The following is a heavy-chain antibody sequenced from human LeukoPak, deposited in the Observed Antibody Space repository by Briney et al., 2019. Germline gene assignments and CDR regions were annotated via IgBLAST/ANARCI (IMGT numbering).Heavy chain of an antibody. CDR2: ISGSGGST. Sequence: GGSLRLSCAASGFTFSSYAMTWVRQAPGKGLEWVSTISGSGGSTYSADSVKGRFTISRDNAKNSLYLQMNSLRAEDTAVYYCARAANDVIVVVPAATGAFDIWGQGTMVTVSS. CDR3: ARAANDVIVVVPAATGAFDI. D-gene: IGHD2-2*01. J-gene: IGHJ3*02. V-gene: IGHV3-23*01. CDR1: GFTFSSYA.